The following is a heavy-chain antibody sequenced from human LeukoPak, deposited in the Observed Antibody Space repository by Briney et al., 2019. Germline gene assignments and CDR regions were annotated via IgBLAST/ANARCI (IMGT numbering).Heavy chain of an antibody. CDR2: INEDGSVK. J-gene: IGHJ3*02. CDR1: GFTFSTSR. V-gene: IGHV3-7*01. CDR3: ARDSGYNAFDI. D-gene: IGHD5-12*01. Sequence: GGSLRLSCAASGFTFSTSRMTWVRQAPGKELEWLGNINEDGSVKNYVDSVKGRLTTSRDNAWNSLYLLMHSLRADDTAVYYCARDSGYNAFDIWGQGTMVTVPS.